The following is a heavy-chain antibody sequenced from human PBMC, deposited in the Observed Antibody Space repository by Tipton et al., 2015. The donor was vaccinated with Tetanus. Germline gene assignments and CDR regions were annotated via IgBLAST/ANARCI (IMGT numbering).Heavy chain of an antibody. D-gene: IGHD2-15*01. CDR2: ISGGGYTT. CDR3: AKETFWCSGGSCYSGEAY. Sequence: SLRLSCAASGFTFSNYAMSWVRQAPGKGLEWVSAISGGGYTTYDADSVKGRFTISRDNSKKVLYLQMNSLRAEDTAVYYCAKETFWCSGGSCYSGEAYWGQGTLVTVSS. CDR1: GFTFSNYA. V-gene: IGHV3-23*01. J-gene: IGHJ4*02.